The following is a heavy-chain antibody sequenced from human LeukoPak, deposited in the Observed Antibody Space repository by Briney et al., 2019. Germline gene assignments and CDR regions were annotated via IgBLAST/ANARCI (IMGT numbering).Heavy chain of an antibody. CDR1: GFTFSKYW. Sequence: GGSLRLSCAASGFTFSKYWMSWVRQAPGKGLEWVANIEEDGSERFYVNSMKGRFTISRDNVQNSLYLQMNNLRAEDTAVYYCARVKRETRDDKSSTYRPSDYWGQGTLVTVSS. V-gene: IGHV3-7*01. D-gene: IGHD2/OR15-2a*01. CDR3: ARVKRETRDDKSSTYRPSDY. J-gene: IGHJ4*02. CDR2: IEEDGSER.